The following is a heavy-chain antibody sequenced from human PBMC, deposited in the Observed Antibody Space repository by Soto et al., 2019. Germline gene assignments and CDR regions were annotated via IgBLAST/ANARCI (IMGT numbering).Heavy chain of an antibody. J-gene: IGHJ3*02. Sequence: PGGSLRLSCAASGFTFSRSWMTWVRQAPGKGLEWLANIKGDGVERYYLDSVKGRFTISRDNAKNSLYLQINSLRAEDTAVYYCARSMGWRDTFDIWGQGTMVTVSS. D-gene: IGHD3-10*01. CDR3: ARSMGWRDTFDI. CDR1: GFTFSRSW. CDR2: IKGDGVER. V-gene: IGHV3-7*01.